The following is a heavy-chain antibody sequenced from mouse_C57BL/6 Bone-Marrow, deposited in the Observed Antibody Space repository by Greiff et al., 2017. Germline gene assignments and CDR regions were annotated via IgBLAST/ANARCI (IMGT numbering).Heavy chain of an antibody. D-gene: IGHD2-12*01. V-gene: IGHV1-39*01. J-gene: IGHJ4*01. CDR2: INPNYGTT. Sequence: EVQLQQSGPELVMPGASVKISCKASGYSFTDYNMNWVKQSNGKSLEWIGVINPNYGTTSYNQKFKGKATLTVDQSSSTAYMQLNNLTSEDSAVYCCARGYNYDYAMDYWGQGTSVTVSS. CDR3: ARGYNYDYAMDY. CDR1: GYSFTDYN.